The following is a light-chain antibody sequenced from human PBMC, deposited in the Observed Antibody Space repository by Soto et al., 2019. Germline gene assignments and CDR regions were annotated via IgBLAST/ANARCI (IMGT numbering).Light chain of an antibody. J-gene: IGLJ3*02. CDR3: QVWDSTGDQWV. CDR2: DDS. CDR1: SIGSKS. Sequence: SYELTQPPSVSVDPGQTARIACGGDSIGSKSVHWYQQKPGQAPALVVYDDSDRPSGIPERFSGSNSGNTATLTISRVEAGDEADYCCQVWDSTGDQWVFGGGTKLTVL. V-gene: IGLV3-21*02.